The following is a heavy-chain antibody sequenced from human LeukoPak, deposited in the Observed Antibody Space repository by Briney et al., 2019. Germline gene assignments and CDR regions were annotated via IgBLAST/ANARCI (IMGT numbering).Heavy chain of an antibody. CDR1: GGSVSSGSHY. CDR3: ARAYYDFHIDC. CDR2: IYYSGST. D-gene: IGHD3-3*01. J-gene: IGHJ4*02. Sequence: PSETLSLTCTVSGGSVSSGSHYWSWIRQPPGKGLEWIGYIYYSGSTNYNPSLKSRVTISVDTSKNQFSLKLNSVTAADTAVYYCARAYYDFHIDCWGQGTLVTVSS. V-gene: IGHV4-61*01.